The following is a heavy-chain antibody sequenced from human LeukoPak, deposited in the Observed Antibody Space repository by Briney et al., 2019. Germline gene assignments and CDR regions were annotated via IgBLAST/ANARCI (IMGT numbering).Heavy chain of an antibody. V-gene: IGHV1-2*02. Sequence: ASVKVSCKASGYTFTGHYIHWVRQAPGQGLEWVGWINPNSGGTNYAQKFQGRVTMTRDTSISTVYMELSRLRSDDTAVYYCAREAYYYSSGSYLAPYDIWGQGTLVTVSS. CDR2: INPNSGGT. J-gene: IGHJ3*02. CDR1: GYTFTGHY. CDR3: AREAYYYSSGSYLAPYDI. D-gene: IGHD3-10*01.